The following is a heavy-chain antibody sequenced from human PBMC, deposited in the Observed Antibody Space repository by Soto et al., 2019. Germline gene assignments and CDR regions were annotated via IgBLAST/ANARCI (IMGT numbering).Heavy chain of an antibody. CDR3: ATDQRDGYETGLDY. Sequence: PGGSLRLSCAASGFTFSSYSMNWVRQAPGKGLEWVSYISSSSSTIYYADSVKGRFTISRDNAKNSLYLQMNSLRAEDTAVYYCATDQRDGYETGLDYWGQGTLVTVSS. D-gene: IGHD5-12*01. CDR1: GFTFSSYS. J-gene: IGHJ4*02. CDR2: ISSSSSTI. V-gene: IGHV3-48*01.